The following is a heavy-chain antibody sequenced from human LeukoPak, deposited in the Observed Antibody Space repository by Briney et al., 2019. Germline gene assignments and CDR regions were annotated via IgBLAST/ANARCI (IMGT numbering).Heavy chain of an antibody. Sequence: GGSLRLSCAASGFTFSDYGMHWVRQAPGKGLEWVAFMRYDGSSKYYADSVKGRFTISRDNSKNTLSLQMNSLRAEDTAVYYCARLLTGSYYVVSAFDIWGQGTMVTVSS. J-gene: IGHJ3*02. CDR3: ARLLTGSYYVVSAFDI. CDR1: GFTFSDYG. D-gene: IGHD1-26*01. CDR2: MRYDGSSK. V-gene: IGHV3-30*02.